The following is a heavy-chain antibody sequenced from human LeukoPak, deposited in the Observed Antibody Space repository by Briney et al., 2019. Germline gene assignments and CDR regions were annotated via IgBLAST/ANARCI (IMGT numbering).Heavy chain of an antibody. CDR1: GFTFSGSA. V-gene: IGHV3-73*01. CDR3: AKDQEWLACLDY. CDR2: IRSKANSYAT. D-gene: IGHD6-19*01. J-gene: IGHJ4*02. Sequence: GGSLRLSCAASGFTFSGSAMHWVRQASGKGLEWVGRIRSKANSYATAYAASVKGRFTISRDDSKNTAYLQMNSLKTEDTAVYYCAKDQEWLACLDYWGQGTLVTVSS.